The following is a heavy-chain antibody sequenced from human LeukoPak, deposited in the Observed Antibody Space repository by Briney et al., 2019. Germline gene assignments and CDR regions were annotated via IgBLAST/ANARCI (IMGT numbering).Heavy chain of an antibody. V-gene: IGHV4-4*07. CDR3: ARTYYYDSRARGAFDI. CDR2: IYTSGST. CDR1: GGSISSYY. Sequence: PSETLSLTCRVSGGSISSYYWSWIRQPAGKGLEWIGRIYTSGSTNYNPSLKSRVTMSVDTSKNQFSLKLSSVTAADTAVYYCARTYYYDSRARGAFDIWGQGTMVTVSS. D-gene: IGHD3-22*01. J-gene: IGHJ3*02.